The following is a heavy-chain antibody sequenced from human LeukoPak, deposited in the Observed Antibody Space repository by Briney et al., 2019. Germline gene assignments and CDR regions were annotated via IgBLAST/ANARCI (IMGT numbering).Heavy chain of an antibody. D-gene: IGHD2-21*02. V-gene: IGHV3-74*01. CDR1: GFAFSNYW. CDR2: INTHGSSR. CDR3: LAGYCYCYMDV. J-gene: IGHJ6*03. Sequence: GGSLRLSCAAPGFAFSNYWWHWVRQAPGKGLVWVARINTHGSSRNYADSLKGRFTISRDNAKNTLYLQMTSLSAEDTAVYYALAGYCYCYMDVWGKGTTVTVSS.